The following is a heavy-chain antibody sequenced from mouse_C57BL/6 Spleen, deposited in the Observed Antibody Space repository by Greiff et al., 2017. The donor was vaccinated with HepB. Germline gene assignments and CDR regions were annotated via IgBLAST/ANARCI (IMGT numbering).Heavy chain of an antibody. Sequence: VQLQQPGPGLVQPSQSLSITCTVSGFSLTSYGVHWVRQSPGKGLEWLGVIWRGGSTDYNAAFMSRLSITKDNSKSQVFFKMNSLQADDTAIYYCAKNMGLRYPYFDYWGQGTTLTVSS. CDR1: GFSLTSYG. CDR2: IWRGGST. CDR3: AKNMGLRYPYFDY. D-gene: IGHD1-1*01. V-gene: IGHV2-5*01. J-gene: IGHJ2*01.